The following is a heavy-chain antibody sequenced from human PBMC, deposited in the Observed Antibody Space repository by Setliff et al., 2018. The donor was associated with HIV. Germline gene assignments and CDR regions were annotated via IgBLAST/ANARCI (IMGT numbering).Heavy chain of an antibody. CDR3: ARSIYEWGAFDI. V-gene: IGHV1-46*01. Sequence: VKVSCKAPGHTFINYYIHWVRQAPGQGLEWMGIIYSGGGSTNYAQKFQGRITMTSDTSTSTVYMELSSLRSEDSAVYYCARSIYEWGAFDIWGQGTMVTVSS. J-gene: IGHJ3*02. CDR2: IYSGGGST. D-gene: IGHD2-8*01. CDR1: GHTFINYY.